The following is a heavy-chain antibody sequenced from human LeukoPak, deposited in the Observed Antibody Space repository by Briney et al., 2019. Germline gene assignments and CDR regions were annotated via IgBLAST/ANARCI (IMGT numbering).Heavy chain of an antibody. V-gene: IGHV4-39*07. CDR2: IYYSGST. J-gene: IGHJ5*02. D-gene: IGHD4-17*01. Sequence: PSETLSLTCTVSGGSISSSSYYWGWIRQPPGKGLEWIGSIYYSGSTYYNPSLKSRVTISVDTSKNQFSLKLSSVTAADTAVYYCARVERQNTYGDYVWWFDPWGQGTLVTVSS. CDR1: GGSISSSSYY. CDR3: ARVERQNTYGDYVWWFDP.